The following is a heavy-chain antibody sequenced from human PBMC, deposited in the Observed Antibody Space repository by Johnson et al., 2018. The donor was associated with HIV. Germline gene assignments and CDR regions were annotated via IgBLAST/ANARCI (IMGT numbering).Heavy chain of an antibody. J-gene: IGHJ3*02. CDR1: GFTVSSNY. CDR3: AKDQASGYYCDAFDI. V-gene: IGHV3-66*01. CDR2: IYSGGST. Sequence: MLLVESGGGLVQPGGSLRLSCTASGFTVSSNYMCWVRQAPGKGLEWVSVIYSGGSTYYTDSVKGRFTISRDNSKNTLYLQMNSLRAEDTAVYYCAKDQASGYYCDAFDIWGQGTMVTVSS. D-gene: IGHD3-22*01.